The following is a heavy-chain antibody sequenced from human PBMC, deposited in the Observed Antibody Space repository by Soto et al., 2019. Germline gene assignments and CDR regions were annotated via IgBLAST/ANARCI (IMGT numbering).Heavy chain of an antibody. J-gene: IGHJ6*02. CDR2: ISYDGSNK. D-gene: IGHD3-10*01. Sequence: QVQLVESGGGVVQPGRSLRLSCAASGFTFSSYGMHWVRQAPGKGLEWVAVISYDGSNKYYADSVKGRFTISRDNSKNTLYLQINSRRAGDTAVYDCAKEGGYYGSGSYSVGENYYGMDVWGQGTTVTVSS. CDR3: AKEGGYYGSGSYSVGENYYGMDV. CDR1: GFTFSSYG. V-gene: IGHV3-30*18.